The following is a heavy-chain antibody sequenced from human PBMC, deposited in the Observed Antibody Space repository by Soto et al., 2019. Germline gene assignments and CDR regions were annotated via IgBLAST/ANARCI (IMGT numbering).Heavy chain of an antibody. CDR3: GKDLMGEQWLGVMHY. D-gene: IGHD6-19*01. Sequence: QVQLEESGGNVVQPGRSLRLSCAASGFSFSDYGMHWVRQAPGKGLESVALLSYDGDKEYYADSVKGRFTISRDNSKNPVFLQMNSLRTEETAVYYCGKDLMGEQWLGVMHYWGQGTLVTVSS. CDR1: GFSFSDYG. CDR2: LSYDGDKE. V-gene: IGHV3-30*18. J-gene: IGHJ4*02.